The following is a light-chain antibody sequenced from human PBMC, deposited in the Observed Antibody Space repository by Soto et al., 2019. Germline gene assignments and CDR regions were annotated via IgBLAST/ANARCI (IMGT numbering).Light chain of an antibody. Sequence: IVLSQSPGTLSLSPGERATLSCRASQNIFSNYLAWYQQKPGEAPRLLICGASTRATGIADRFSGGGSGTDFTLTISLLEPEDFAVYHCQQYGRSWTFGQGTKVDI. V-gene: IGKV3-20*01. J-gene: IGKJ1*01. CDR3: QQYGRSWT. CDR2: GAS. CDR1: QNIFSNY.